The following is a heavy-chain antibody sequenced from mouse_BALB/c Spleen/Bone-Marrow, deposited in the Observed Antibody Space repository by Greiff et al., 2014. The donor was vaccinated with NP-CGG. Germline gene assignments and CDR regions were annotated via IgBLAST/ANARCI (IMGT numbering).Heavy chain of an antibody. CDR2: INPYNDAT. V-gene: IGHV1-14*01. CDR1: GYTFTSYV. CDR3: AIEGVDYFDY. J-gene: IGHJ2*01. Sequence: VQLKESGPELVKPGASVKMSCKASGYTFTSYVIHWVKQKPGQGLEWIGYINPYNDATKFNERFKGKATLTSDKSSSTAYMVLSSLTSEDSAVYYCAIEGVDYFDYWGQGTTLTVSS.